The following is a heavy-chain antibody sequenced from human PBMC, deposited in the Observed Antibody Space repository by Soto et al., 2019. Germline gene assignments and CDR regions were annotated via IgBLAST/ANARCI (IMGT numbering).Heavy chain of an antibody. V-gene: IGHV4-34*01. D-gene: IGHD2-2*01. J-gene: IGHJ5*02. CDR3: ARTRGCSSTSCYPHKTNWFDP. CDR1: GGSFSGYY. CDR2: INHSGST. Sequence: PSETLSLTCAVCGGSFSGYYWSWIRQPPGKGLEWIGEINHSGSTNYNPSLKSRVTISVDTSKNQFSLKLSSVTAADTAVYYCARTRGCSSTSCYPHKTNWFDPWGQGTLVTVSS.